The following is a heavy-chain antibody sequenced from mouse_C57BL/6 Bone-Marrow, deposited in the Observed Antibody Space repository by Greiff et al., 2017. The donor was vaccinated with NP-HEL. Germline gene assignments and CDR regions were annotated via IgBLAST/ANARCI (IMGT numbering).Heavy chain of an antibody. Sequence: QVHVKQSGAELARPGASVKLSCKASGYTFTSYGISWVKQRTGQGLEWIGEIYPRSGNTYYNEKFKGKATLTADKSSSTAYMELRSLTSEDSAVYFCASTTVVENWYFDVWGTGTTVTVSS. V-gene: IGHV1-81*01. D-gene: IGHD1-1*01. CDR1: GYTFTSYG. J-gene: IGHJ1*03. CDR2: IYPRSGNT. CDR3: ASTTVVENWYFDV.